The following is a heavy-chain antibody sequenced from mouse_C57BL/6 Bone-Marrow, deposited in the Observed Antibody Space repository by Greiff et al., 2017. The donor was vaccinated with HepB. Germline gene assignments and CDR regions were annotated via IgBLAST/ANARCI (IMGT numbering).Heavy chain of an antibody. CDR3: ARRSDGYYDFDY. CDR1: GYSFTSYY. V-gene: IGHV1-66*01. J-gene: IGHJ2*01. CDR2: IYPGSGNT. Sequence: LVEPGASVKISCKASGYSFTSYYIHWVKQRPGQGLEWIGWIYPGSGNTKYNEKFKGKATLTADTSSSTAYMQLSSLTSEDSAVYYCARRSDGYYDFDYWGQGTTLTVSS. D-gene: IGHD2-3*01.